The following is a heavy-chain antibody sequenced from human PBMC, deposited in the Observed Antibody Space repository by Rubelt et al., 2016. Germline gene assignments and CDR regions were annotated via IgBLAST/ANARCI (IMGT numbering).Heavy chain of an antibody. CDR1: GFTVSSNY. V-gene: IGHV3-66*01. Sequence: EVQLVESGGGLVQPGGSLRLSCAASGFTVSSNYMSWVRQAPGKGLEWVSVIYSGGSTYYADSVKGRCTISRDNSKNTRYIQMNSLRAEDTAVYYCARNWGFDYWGQGTLVTVSS. CDR2: IYSGGST. D-gene: IGHD7-27*01. CDR3: ARNWGFDY. J-gene: IGHJ4*02.